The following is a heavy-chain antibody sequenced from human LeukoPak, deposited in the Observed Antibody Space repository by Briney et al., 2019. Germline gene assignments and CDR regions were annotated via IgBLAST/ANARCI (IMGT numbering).Heavy chain of an antibody. J-gene: IGHJ4*02. V-gene: IGHV4-59*08. D-gene: IGHD5-24*01. CDR2: IYYSGST. CDR1: GGSFSGYY. Sequence: PSETLSLTCAVYGGSFSGYYWSWIRQPPGKGLEWIGYIYYSGSTNYNPSLKSRVTISVDTSKNQFSLKLSSVTAADTAVYYCARGLRDGYNSGYWGQGTLVTVSS. CDR3: ARGLRDGYNSGY.